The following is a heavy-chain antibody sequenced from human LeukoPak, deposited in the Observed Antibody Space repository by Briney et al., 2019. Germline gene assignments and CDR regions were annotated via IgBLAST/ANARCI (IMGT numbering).Heavy chain of an antibody. Sequence: TGRSLRLSCAVSRFTLSSYAMSCDSQPLGGGLEWDSDSSGSRCNTYYEVSVKGRFTIYRDNSKITLYLQLNSVRAEDTAVYYCAKLYHPYTGTYYFEYWGQGTLVTVSS. CDR1: RFTLSSYA. J-gene: IGHJ4*02. CDR3: AKLYHPYTGTYYFEY. D-gene: IGHD1-1*01. V-gene: IGHV3-23*01. CDR2: SSGSRCNT.